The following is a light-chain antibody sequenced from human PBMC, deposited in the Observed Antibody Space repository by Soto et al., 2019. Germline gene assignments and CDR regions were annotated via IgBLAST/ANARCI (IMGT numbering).Light chain of an antibody. V-gene: IGKV3-20*01. J-gene: IGKJ2*01. CDR3: QQYGSSPPYT. CDR2: GSS. CDR1: QSVSNNY. Sequence: EVVLTQSPGTLSLSPGERATLSCRASQSVSNNYFACYQQKPGQAPRLLIFGSSDRATGTPDRFSGSGSGTDFTLTISRLEPEDFAVYYCQQYGSSPPYTFGQGTKLQIK.